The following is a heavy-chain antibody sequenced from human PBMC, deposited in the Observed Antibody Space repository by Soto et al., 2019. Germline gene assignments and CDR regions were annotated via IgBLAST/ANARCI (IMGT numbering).Heavy chain of an antibody. Sequence: GGSLRLSCDASGFTFRSYAMSWVRQAPGKGLEWVSVISGSGGSTYYADSVKGRFTISRDNSKDTLYLQMHSLRAEDTAVYYCAKNLGPHYYYGMDVWGQGTTVTVSS. V-gene: IGHV3-23*01. J-gene: IGHJ6*02. CDR1: GFTFRSYA. CDR3: AKNLGPHYYYGMDV. CDR2: ISGSGGST.